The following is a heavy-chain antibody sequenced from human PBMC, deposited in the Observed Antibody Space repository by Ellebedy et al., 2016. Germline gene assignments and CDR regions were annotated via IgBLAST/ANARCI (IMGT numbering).Heavy chain of an antibody. J-gene: IGHJ4*02. CDR2: ISGGGDGT. CDR3: RPGHYSGS. CDR1: GFPFNNFF. Sequence: GESLKISXVTSGFPFNNFFMSWVRQAPGKGLEWVSTISGGGDGTYLADSVKGRFTISRDNSKRTLYLQMNRLRTDDTAVYYCRPGHYSGSWGQGTLVTVSS. V-gene: IGHV3-23*01.